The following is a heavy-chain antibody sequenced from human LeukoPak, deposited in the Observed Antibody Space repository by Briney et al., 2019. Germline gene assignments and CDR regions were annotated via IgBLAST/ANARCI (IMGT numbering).Heavy chain of an antibody. J-gene: IGHJ5*02. CDR3: AKTDSSGYYSGGFDP. CDR1: GFTFSSYG. V-gene: IGHV3-30*02. CDR2: IRYDGSNK. D-gene: IGHD3-22*01. Sequence: GGSLRLSCAASGFTFSSYGMHWVRQAPGKGLEWVAFIRYDGSNKYYADSVKGRFTISRDNSKNTLYLQTNSLRAEDTAVYYCAKTDSSGYYSGGFDPWGQGTLVTVSS.